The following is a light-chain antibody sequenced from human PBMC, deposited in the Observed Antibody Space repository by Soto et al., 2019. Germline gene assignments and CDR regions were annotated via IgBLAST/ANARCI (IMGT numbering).Light chain of an antibody. Sequence: QSALTQPASVSGSPGQSITISCTGTSSDVGGFNYVSWYQQHPGKGPKLMIYDLTNRPSGVSNRFSGSKSGNTASLTISGLQAEDAADYYCSSYTSSTTVVFGGGTKLTVL. CDR3: SSYTSSTTVV. J-gene: IGLJ2*01. V-gene: IGLV2-14*01. CDR2: DLT. CDR1: SSDVGGFNY.